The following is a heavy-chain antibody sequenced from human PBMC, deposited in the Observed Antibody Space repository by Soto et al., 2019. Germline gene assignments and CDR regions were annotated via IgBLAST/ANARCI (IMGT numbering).Heavy chain of an antibody. D-gene: IGHD1-1*01. CDR1: GFTFSSYA. CDR3: AKEAGMGQDWRPVEHWFGY. J-gene: IGHJ4*02. Sequence: EVQLLESGGGLVQPGGSLRLSCAASGFTFSSYAMSWFRQAPGKGLEWVSAISGSGGSTYYADSVKGRFTISRDNSTNTLYLKMTSLRAEDPAVYYCAKEAGMGQDWRPVEHWFGYLGQGTLVAVSS. V-gene: IGHV3-23*01. CDR2: ISGSGGST.